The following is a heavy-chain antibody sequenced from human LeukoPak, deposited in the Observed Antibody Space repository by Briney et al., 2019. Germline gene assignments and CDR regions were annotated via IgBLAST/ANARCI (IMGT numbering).Heavy chain of an antibody. CDR2: ISSSGSTI. D-gene: IGHD3-22*01. J-gene: IGHJ3*02. CDR3: AREDYYDSSGYQNDAFDI. Sequence: VGSLRLSCAASGFTFSSYEMNWVRQGPGKGLECVSYISSSGSTIYYADSVKGRFTISRDNAKNSLYLQMNSLRAEDTAVYYCAREDYYDSSGYQNDAFDIWGQGTMVTVSS. CDR1: GFTFSSYE. V-gene: IGHV3-48*03.